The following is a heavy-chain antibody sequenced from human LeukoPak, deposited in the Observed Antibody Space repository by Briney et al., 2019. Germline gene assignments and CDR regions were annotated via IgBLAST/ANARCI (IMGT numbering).Heavy chain of an antibody. V-gene: IGHV4-59*02. Sequence: SETLSLTCTVSGGSVSSFYWSWIRQPPGKGLEWIGYIYYSGSTNYNPSLKSRVTISVDTSKNQFSLKLSSVTAADTAVYHCARDNWNYGSSMDVWGQGTTVTVSS. CDR3: ARDNWNYGSSMDV. CDR2: IYYSGST. CDR1: GGSVSSFY. D-gene: IGHD1-7*01. J-gene: IGHJ6*02.